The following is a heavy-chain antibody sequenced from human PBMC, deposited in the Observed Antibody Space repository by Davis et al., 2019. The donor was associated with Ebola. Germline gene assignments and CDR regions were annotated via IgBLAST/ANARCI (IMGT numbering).Heavy chain of an antibody. CDR2: IHYSGST. CDR1: GGSISSSY. CDR3: ARWYGTYSMDV. D-gene: IGHD3-16*01. V-gene: IGHV4-59*01. Sequence: PSETLSLTCTVSGGSISSSYWSWIRQPPGKGLEWIGYIHYSGSTNYKPSLKSRVTISVDTSKNQFSLKLSSVTAADTAVYYCARWYGTYSMDVWGKGTTVTVSS. J-gene: IGHJ6*03.